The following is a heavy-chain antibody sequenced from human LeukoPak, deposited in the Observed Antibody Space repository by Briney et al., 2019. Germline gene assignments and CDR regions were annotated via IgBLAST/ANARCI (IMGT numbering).Heavy chain of an antibody. CDR2: ISSSGSYI. J-gene: IGHJ4*02. CDR1: AFTFSSYS. CDR3: AKGGGVIGRSYYFDY. V-gene: IGHV3-21*01. D-gene: IGHD2-8*02. Sequence: GGSLRLSCAASAFTFSSYSMNWVRQAPGKGLEWVSSISSSGSYIYYADSVKGRFTISRDNAKNSLYLQMNSLRAEDTAVYYCAKGGGVIGRSYYFDYWGQGTLVTVSS.